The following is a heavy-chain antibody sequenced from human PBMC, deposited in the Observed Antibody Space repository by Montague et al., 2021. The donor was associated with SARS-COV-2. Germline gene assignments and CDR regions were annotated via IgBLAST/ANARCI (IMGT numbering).Heavy chain of an antibody. J-gene: IGHJ6*02. V-gene: IGHV4-59*01. D-gene: IGHD2-8*01. CDR1: GGSTNYYY. CDR3: ARVARYCTNGVCQTYYYYGLGV. CDR2: MYYSGST. Sequence: SETLSLTCIVSGGSTNYYYWSRIRQSPGKGLEWIGYMYYSGSTNYNPSLKSRVTMSIDRSKNQFSLKLRSVTAADTAVYYCARVARYCTNGVCQTYYYYGLGVWGQGTTVTVSS.